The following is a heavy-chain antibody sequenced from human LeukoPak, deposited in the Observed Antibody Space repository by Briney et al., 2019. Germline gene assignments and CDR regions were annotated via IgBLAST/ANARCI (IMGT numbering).Heavy chain of an antibody. J-gene: IGHJ4*02. V-gene: IGHV4-34*01. CDR1: GGSFSGYY. Sequence: PSETLSLTCAVYGGSFSGYYWSWIRQPPGKGLEWIGEINYSGSTNYNPSLKSRVTISVDTSKNQFSLKLSSVTAADTAVYYCASPLGYCTTTTCYGDYWGQGTLVTVSS. D-gene: IGHD2-2*01. CDR3: ASPLGYCTTTTCYGDY. CDR2: INYSGST.